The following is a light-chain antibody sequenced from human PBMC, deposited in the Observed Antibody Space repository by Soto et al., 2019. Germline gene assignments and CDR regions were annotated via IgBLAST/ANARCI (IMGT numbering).Light chain of an antibody. V-gene: IGLV1-40*01. CDR3: QSYDSSLGGQRV. Sequence: QSVLTQPPSVSGAPGQRVTISCTGSSSNIGAGYDVHWYQQLPGTAPKLLIYGNSNRPSGVPDRFSGSKSGTSASLAITGLQAEDEADYYCQSYDSSLGGQRVFGGGTKLTVL. CDR1: SSNIGAGYD. CDR2: GNS. J-gene: IGLJ2*01.